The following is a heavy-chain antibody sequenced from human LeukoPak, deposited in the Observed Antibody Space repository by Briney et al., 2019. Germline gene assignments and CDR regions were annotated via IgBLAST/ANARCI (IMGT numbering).Heavy chain of an antibody. V-gene: IGHV3-23*01. CDR3: AKDPTRIGIVVVPGEIDY. CDR2: ISGGGGST. J-gene: IGHJ4*02. D-gene: IGHD2-2*01. Sequence: GGSLRLSCAASGFTFSRYAMSWVRQAPGKGLEWVSAISGGGGSTHYADSVKGRFTISRDNSKNTLYLQMNSLRAEDTAVYYCAKDPTRIGIVVVPGEIDYWGQGTLVTVSS. CDR1: GFTFSRYA.